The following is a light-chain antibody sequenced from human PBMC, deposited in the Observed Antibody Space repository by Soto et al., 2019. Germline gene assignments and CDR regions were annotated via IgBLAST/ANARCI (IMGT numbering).Light chain of an antibody. Sequence: VLTQPPSASGTPGQRVTISCSGSSSNIGSNTVNWYQQLPGTAPKLLIYSNNQRPSGVPDRFSGSKSGTSASLAISGLQSEDEADYYCAAWDDSLNVVVFGGGTQLTVL. CDR3: AAWDDSLNVVV. V-gene: IGLV1-44*01. J-gene: IGLJ2*01. CDR2: SNN. CDR1: SSNIGSNT.